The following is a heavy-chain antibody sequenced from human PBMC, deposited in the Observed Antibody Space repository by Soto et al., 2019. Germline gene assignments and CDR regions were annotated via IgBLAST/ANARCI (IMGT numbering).Heavy chain of an antibody. CDR2: VIPIFGTA. CDR1: GGTFSSYA. D-gene: IGHD3-10*01. CDR3: AVPYYGSGSYVDYGMDV. J-gene: IGHJ6*02. V-gene: IGHV1-69*01. Sequence: QVQLVQSGAEVKKPGSSVKVSCKASGGTFSSYAISWVRQAPGQGLEWMGGVIPIFGTANYAQKFQGRVTITADESTSTAYMELSSLRSEDTAVYYCAVPYYGSGSYVDYGMDVWGQGTTVTVSS.